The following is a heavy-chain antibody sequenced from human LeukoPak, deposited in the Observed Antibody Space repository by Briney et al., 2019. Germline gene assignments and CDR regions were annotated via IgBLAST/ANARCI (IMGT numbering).Heavy chain of an antibody. CDR1: GFTFSSYW. CDR2: IKQDGSEK. CDR3: AREGDYGDVHFDY. J-gene: IGHJ4*02. Sequence: GGSLRLSCAASGFTFSSYWMSWVRQAPGKGLEWVANIKQDGSEKYYVDSVKGRFTISRDNAKNSLYLQMNSLRAEDTAVYYCAREGDYGDVHFDYWGQGTLVTVSS. V-gene: IGHV3-7*01. D-gene: IGHD4-17*01.